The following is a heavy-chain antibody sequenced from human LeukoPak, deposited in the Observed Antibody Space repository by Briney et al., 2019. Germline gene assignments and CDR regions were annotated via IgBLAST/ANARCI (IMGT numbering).Heavy chain of an antibody. J-gene: IGHJ5*02. D-gene: IGHD3-3*01. CDR3: ARASWDYDFWSGSITDGWFDP. CDR1: GFTFSSYS. Sequence: GGSLRLSCAASGFTFSSYSMNWVRQAPGKGLEWVSYISSSSTIYYADSVKGRFTISRDNAKNSLYLQMNSLRAEDTAVYYCARASWDYDFWSGSITDGWFDPWGQGTLVTVSS. V-gene: IGHV3-48*04. CDR2: ISSSSTI.